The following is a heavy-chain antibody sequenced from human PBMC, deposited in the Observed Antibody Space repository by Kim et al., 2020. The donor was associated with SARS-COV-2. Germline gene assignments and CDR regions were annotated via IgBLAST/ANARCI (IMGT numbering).Heavy chain of an antibody. CDR1: GGSISSSSYY. J-gene: IGHJ4*02. CDR2: IYYSGST. D-gene: IGHD3-22*01. V-gene: IGHV4-39*01. CDR3: ARRLRPYYYDSSGYFYYFDY. Sequence: SETLSLTCTVSGGSISSSSYYWGWIRQPPGKGLEWIGSIYYSGSTYYNPSLKSRVTISVDTSKNQFSLKLSSVTAADTAVYYCARRLRPYYYDSSGYFYYFDYWGQGTLVTVSS.